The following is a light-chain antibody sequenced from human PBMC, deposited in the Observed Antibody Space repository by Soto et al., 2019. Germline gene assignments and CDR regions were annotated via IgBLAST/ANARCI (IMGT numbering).Light chain of an antibody. CDR3: QHYGSSWT. Sequence: EIVLTQSPGTLSLSPGERATLSCRASQSVSSSYLAWFRQKPGQAPRPLIYGASSRATGIPDRFSGSGSGADFTLTINRLEPEDFAVYYCQHYGSSWTFGQGTKVEIK. V-gene: IGKV3-20*01. CDR2: GAS. J-gene: IGKJ1*01. CDR1: QSVSSSY.